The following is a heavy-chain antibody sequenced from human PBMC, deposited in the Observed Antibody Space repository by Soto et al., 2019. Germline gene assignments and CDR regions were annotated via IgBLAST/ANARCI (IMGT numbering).Heavy chain of an antibody. V-gene: IGHV1-69*04. Sequence: SVKVSCKASGGTFSSYTITWVRQAPGQGLEWMGRIIPILGIANYAQKFQGRVTITADKSTSTAYMELSSLRSEDTAVYYCARDPVDYGSGSPIYYGMDVWGQGTTVTVSS. CDR1: GGTFSSYT. J-gene: IGHJ6*02. D-gene: IGHD3-10*01. CDR3: ARDPVDYGSGSPIYYGMDV. CDR2: IIPILGIA.